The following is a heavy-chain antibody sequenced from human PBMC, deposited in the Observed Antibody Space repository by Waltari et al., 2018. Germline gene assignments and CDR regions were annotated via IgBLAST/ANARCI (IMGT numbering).Heavy chain of an antibody. J-gene: IGHJ4*02. D-gene: IGHD2-15*01. CDR3: ARDYCSGDGCSLDC. CDR1: GYTFTSHS. CDR2: INRNNGNP. Sequence: QVQLVQSGNEVMKPGASVKVSCKASGYTFTSHSITWVRQAPGQGPEWLGWINRNNGNPKFAQKVQGRVSLTTDTSTSTAYMDLRSLTSDDTAVYYCARDYCSGDGCSLDCWGQGTLVTVSS. V-gene: IGHV1-18*04.